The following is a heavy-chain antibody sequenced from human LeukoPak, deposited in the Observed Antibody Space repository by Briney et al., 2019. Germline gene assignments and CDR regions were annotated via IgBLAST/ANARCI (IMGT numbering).Heavy chain of an antibody. V-gene: IGHV3-48*04. CDR1: GFTFSSYS. CDR3: ARDRGRDAFDI. D-gene: IGHD3-10*01. Sequence: PGGSLRLSCAASGFTFSSYSMNWVRQAPGKGLEWVSYISSSSSTIYYADSVKGRFTISRDNAKNSLYLQMNSLRAEDTAVYYCARDRGRDAFDIWGQGTMVTVSS. CDR2: ISSSSSTI. J-gene: IGHJ3*02.